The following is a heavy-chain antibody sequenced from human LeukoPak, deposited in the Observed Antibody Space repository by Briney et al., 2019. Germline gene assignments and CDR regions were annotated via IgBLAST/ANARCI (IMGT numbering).Heavy chain of an antibody. D-gene: IGHD2-15*01. V-gene: IGHV3-23*01. Sequence: GGSLRLSCAASGFTFSSYAMSWVRQPPGKGLEWVSTISLIGGSTYYADSVKGRFTISRDNSKNTVYLQMNSLRADDTAVYYCAKSKEDCCGSFDPWGQGTLVAVSS. CDR2: ISLIGGST. CDR1: GFTFSSYA. CDR3: AKSKEDCCGSFDP. J-gene: IGHJ5*02.